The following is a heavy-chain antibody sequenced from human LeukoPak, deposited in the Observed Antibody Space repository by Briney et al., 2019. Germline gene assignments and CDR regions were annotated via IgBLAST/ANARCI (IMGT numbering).Heavy chain of an antibody. CDR3: ARSAGGGNWYQTFDY. V-gene: IGHV1-18*01. Sequence: ASVKVSCKASGYTFTSYGISWVRQAPGQELEWMGWISAYNGNTNYPQKLQGRVTMTTDTSTRTGYMELRSLRSDDTAVYYCARSAGGGNWYQTFDYWGQGTLVTVSS. CDR2: ISAYNGNT. J-gene: IGHJ4*02. D-gene: IGHD6-13*01. CDR1: GYTFTSYG.